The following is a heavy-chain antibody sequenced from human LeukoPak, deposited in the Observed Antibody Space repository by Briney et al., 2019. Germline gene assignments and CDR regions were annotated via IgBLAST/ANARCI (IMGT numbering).Heavy chain of an antibody. Sequence: SETLSLTCAVSGASVSGSNYYWGWIRQPPGKGLEWIGNIYSSGSTYYNASLQSRVTISIDTSKNQFSLKLSSVTAADTAVYYCARVGENGNSYYYYMDVWGKGTTVTVSS. CDR1: GASVSGSNYY. CDR3: ARVGENGNSYYYYMDV. D-gene: IGHD2/OR15-2a*01. V-gene: IGHV4-39*07. CDR2: IYSSGST. J-gene: IGHJ6*03.